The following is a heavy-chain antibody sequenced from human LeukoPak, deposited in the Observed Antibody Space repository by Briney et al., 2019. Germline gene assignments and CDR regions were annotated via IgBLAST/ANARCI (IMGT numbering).Heavy chain of an antibody. CDR3: ARDLGQYYDTSYNWFDP. CDR2: INSDGINT. V-gene: IGHV3-74*01. Sequence: GGSLRLSCAASGFTFSNYWMHWVRHAPGKGLVWVSHINSDGINTSYADSVKGRFTISRDNAKNTLNLQMNSLRAEDTAVYYCARDLGQYYDTSYNWFDPWGQGTLVTVSS. D-gene: IGHD3-22*01. CDR1: GFTFSNYW. J-gene: IGHJ5*02.